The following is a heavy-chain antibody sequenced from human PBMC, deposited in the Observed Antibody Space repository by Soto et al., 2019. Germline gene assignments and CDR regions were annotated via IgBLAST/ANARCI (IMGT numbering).Heavy chain of an antibody. CDR2: ISGKNGNT. CDR1: GYTFISHG. V-gene: IGHV1-18*04. Sequence: QVQLVQSGVEVKKPGASVKVSCKASGYTFISHGISWVRQAPGQALDWMGWISGKNGNTNYAQKLQGRVTLTTDTSTSTAYMELRSLRSDDTAVYYCARVSSSIVVVPDYGMDVWGQGTPVTVSS. J-gene: IGHJ6*02. D-gene: IGHD2-15*01. CDR3: ARVSSSIVVVPDYGMDV.